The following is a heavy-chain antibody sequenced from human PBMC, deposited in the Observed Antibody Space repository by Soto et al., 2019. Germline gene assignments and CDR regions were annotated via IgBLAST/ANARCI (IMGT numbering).Heavy chain of an antibody. CDR1: GGTFSSYA. D-gene: IGHD1-1*01. V-gene: IGHV1-69*01. CDR2: VIPISGTA. Sequence: PRPQLKVSCKASGGTFSSYAISWVRQAPGQGLEWMGGVIPISGTANYAQKFQGRVTITADESTSTAYMELSSLRSEDTAVYYCARGPNPYAGAYYFDYWGQGTLVTVSS. J-gene: IGHJ4*02. CDR3: ARGPNPYAGAYYFDY.